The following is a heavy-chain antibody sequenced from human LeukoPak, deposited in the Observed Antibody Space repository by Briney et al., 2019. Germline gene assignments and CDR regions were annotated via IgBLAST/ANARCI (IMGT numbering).Heavy chain of an antibody. CDR2: IRYDGSNK. Sequence: PGGSLRLSCAASGFTFGSYGMHWVRQAPGKGLEWVAFIRYDGSNKYYADSVKGRFTISRDNSKNTLYLQMNSLRAEDTAVYYCAKARAEYFQHWGQGTLVTVSS. V-gene: IGHV3-30*02. CDR3: AKARAEYFQH. CDR1: GFTFGSYG. J-gene: IGHJ1*01.